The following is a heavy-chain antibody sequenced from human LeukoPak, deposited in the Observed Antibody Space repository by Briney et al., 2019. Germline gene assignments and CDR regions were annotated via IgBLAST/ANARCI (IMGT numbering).Heavy chain of an antibody. CDR2: INPNSGNT. D-gene: IGHD1-26*01. CDR3: ARALGGSYYYYMDV. CDR1: GYTFTGYY. V-gene: IGHV1-8*02. J-gene: IGHJ6*03. Sequence: ASVKVSCKASGYTFTGYYMHWVRQAPGQGLEWMGRINPNSGNTGYAQKFQGRVTMTRNTSISTAYMELSSLRSEDTAVYYCARALGGSYYYYMDVWGKGTTVTVSS.